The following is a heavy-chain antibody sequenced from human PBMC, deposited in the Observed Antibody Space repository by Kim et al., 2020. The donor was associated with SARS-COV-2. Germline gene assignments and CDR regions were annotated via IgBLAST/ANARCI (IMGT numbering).Heavy chain of an antibody. V-gene: IGHV1-3*01. D-gene: IGHD3-10*01. CDR2: INAGNGNT. CDR3: ARDEYGSGSYFLYYGMDV. Sequence: ASVKVSCKASGYTFTSYAMHWVRQAPGQRLEWMGWINAGNGNTKYSQKFQGRVTITRDTSASTAYMELSSLRSEDTAVYYCARDEYGSGSYFLYYGMDVWGQGTTVTVSS. J-gene: IGHJ6*02. CDR1: GYTFTSYA.